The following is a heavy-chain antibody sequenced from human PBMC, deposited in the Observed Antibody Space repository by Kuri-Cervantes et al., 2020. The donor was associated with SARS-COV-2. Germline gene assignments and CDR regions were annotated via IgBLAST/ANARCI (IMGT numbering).Heavy chain of an antibody. J-gene: IGHJ4*02. D-gene: IGHD6-19*01. CDR1: GGSISSGGYS. CDR2: IYHSGST. CDR3: ARGRRAVAGRRNGFDY. V-gene: IGHV4-30-2*01. Sequence: SETLSLTCAVSGGSISSGGYSWSWIRQPPGKGLEWIGYIYHSGSTYYNPSLKSRVTISVDRSKNQFSLKLSSVTAADTAVYYCARGRRAVAGRRNGFDYWGQGTLVTVSS.